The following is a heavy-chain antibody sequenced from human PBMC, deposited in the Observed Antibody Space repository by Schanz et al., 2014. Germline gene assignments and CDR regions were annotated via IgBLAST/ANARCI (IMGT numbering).Heavy chain of an antibody. V-gene: IGHV3-23*04. D-gene: IGHD3-10*01. CDR1: GFTFSSYA. CDR3: ARDADRATMVRTYNWFDP. CDR2: IRGRGHIT. Sequence: EVQLVESGGGLVQPGGSVRLSCAVSGFTFSSYAMSWVRQAPGKGLEWVSGIRGRGHITNYADSVKGRITISRDNSKNTLYMKMNGLREEATDVYYCARDADRATMVRTYNWFDPWGQGTLVTVSS. J-gene: IGHJ5*02.